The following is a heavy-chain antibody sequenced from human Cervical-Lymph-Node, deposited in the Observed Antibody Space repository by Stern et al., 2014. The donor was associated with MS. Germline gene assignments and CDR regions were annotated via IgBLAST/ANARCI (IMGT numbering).Heavy chain of an antibody. CDR3: ARGEYYYDSSGFDY. Sequence: VQLVESGGGLVKPGGPLRLSCAASGFTFSSYSMNWVRQAPGQGLALVSSDKTSSSNISYEDLVKGRYTISRDNDENSMYLQVNSLRAEDSAVYYCARGEYYYDSSGFDYWGQGTLVTVSS. CDR1: GFTFSSYS. CDR2: DKTSSSNI. J-gene: IGHJ4*02. D-gene: IGHD3-22*01. V-gene: IGHV3-21*01.